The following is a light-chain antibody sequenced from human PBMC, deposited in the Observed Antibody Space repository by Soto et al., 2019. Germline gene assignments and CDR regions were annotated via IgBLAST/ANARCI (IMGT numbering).Light chain of an antibody. CDR3: AAWDGSLNGWV. CDR1: SSNIGSNT. V-gene: IGLV1-44*01. J-gene: IGLJ2*01. Sequence: QSVLTQAPSASGTPGQRFTISCSGSSSNIGSNTVSWYQQVPGTAPKLLIYSNDQRPSGVPDRFSGSKSGTSASLAIGGLQSEDEADYYCAAWDGSLNGWVFGGGTKVTVL. CDR2: SND.